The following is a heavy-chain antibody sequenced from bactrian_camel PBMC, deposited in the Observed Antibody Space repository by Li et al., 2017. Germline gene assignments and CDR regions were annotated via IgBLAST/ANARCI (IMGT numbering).Heavy chain of an antibody. D-gene: IGHD7*01. J-gene: IGHJ4*01. CDR1: GVSISTYC. CDR2: IRNDGRT. Sequence: QVQLVESGGGSVQTGGSLSLSCTVSGVSISTYCLGRFRQTPGKEREGVAFIRNDGRTTYVDSAKGRFTISRDNAESMVYLQMNNLKSEDTALYYCATDTRYGGSWDYWGQGTQVTVS. CDR3: ATDTRYGGSWDY. V-gene: IGHV3S53*01.